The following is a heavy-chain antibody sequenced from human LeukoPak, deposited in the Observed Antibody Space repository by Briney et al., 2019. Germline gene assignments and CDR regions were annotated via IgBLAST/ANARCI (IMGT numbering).Heavy chain of an antibody. CDR1: GYTFTGYY. Sequence: ASVKVSCKASGYTFTGYYMHWVRQAPGQGLEWMGWINPNSGGTNYAQKFQGRVTMTRDTSISTAYMELSSLRSEDTAVYYCATRGVEPYYYYMDVWGKGTTVTVSS. CDR3: ATRGVEPYYYYMDV. CDR2: INPNSGGT. D-gene: IGHD3-10*01. J-gene: IGHJ6*03. V-gene: IGHV1-2*02.